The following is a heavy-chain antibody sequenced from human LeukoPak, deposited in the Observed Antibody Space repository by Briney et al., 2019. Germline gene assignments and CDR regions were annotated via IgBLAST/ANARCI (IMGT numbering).Heavy chain of an antibody. Sequence: GGSLRLSCAASGFTFSSYAMSWVRQAPGKGLEWVSVIYSGGSTYYADSVKGRFTISRDNSKNTLFLQMHSLRAEDTAVYYCARFNTYGSKFDYWGQGTLVTVSS. CDR2: IYSGGST. CDR1: GFTFSSYA. D-gene: IGHD3-10*01. J-gene: IGHJ4*02. CDR3: ARFNTYGSKFDY. V-gene: IGHV3-66*01.